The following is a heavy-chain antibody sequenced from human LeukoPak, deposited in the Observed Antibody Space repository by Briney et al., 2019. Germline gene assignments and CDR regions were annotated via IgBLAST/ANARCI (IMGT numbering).Heavy chain of an antibody. CDR1: GRTFSSYA. CDR3: ARDFGYGELYDY. CDR2: IIPIFGTA. D-gene: IGHD4-17*01. Sequence: SVKVSCKASGRTFSSYAISWVRQAPGQGLEWMGGIIPIFGTANYAQKFQGRVTITADKSTSTAYMELSSLRSEDTAVYYCARDFGYGELYDYWGQGTLVTVSS. J-gene: IGHJ4*02. V-gene: IGHV1-69*06.